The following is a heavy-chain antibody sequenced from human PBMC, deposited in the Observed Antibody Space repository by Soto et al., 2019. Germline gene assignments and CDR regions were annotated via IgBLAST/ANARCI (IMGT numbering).Heavy chain of an antibody. CDR2: FDPEDGET. CDR3: AKNGQPPYYYYGLDV. J-gene: IGHJ6*02. CDR1: GDTLTDLS. Sequence: GASVKVSCKVSGDTLTDLSMHCVRQAPGKGLEWMGGFDPEDGETIYAQKFQDRVSMTIDTSTGTAYMELRSLTSDDTAIYYCAKNGQPPYYYYGLDVWGQGTKVTVSS. D-gene: IGHD2-8*01. V-gene: IGHV1-24*01.